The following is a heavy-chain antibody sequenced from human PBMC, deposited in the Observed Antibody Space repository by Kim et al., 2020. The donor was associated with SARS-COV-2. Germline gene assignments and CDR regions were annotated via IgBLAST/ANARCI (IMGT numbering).Heavy chain of an antibody. D-gene: IGHD5-12*01. Sequence: GGSLRLSCAASGFTFSSYAMHWVRQAPGKGLEWVAVIWYDGSNKYYADSVKGRFTISRDNSKNTLYLQMNSLRAEDTAVYYCAKDLHIRNVEMATTYYYYACGMDFWGQGTTVTVSS. CDR2: IWYDGSNK. CDR1: GFTFSSYA. CDR3: AKDLHIRNVEMATTYYYYACGMDF. V-gene: IGHV3-33*06. J-gene: IGHJ6*02.